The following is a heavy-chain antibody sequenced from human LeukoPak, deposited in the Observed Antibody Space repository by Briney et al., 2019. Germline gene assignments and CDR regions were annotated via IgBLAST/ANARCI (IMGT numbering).Heavy chain of an antibody. J-gene: IGHJ5*02. Sequence: GGSLRLSCAASGFTFSSYSMNWVRHAPGKGLEWVSSISSSSSYIYYADSVKGRFTISRDNAKNSLYLQMNSLRAEDTAVYYCAREVRLNNWFDPWGQGTLVTVSS. CDR1: GFTFSSYS. D-gene: IGHD1-1*01. CDR3: AREVRLNNWFDP. V-gene: IGHV3-21*01. CDR2: ISSSSSYI.